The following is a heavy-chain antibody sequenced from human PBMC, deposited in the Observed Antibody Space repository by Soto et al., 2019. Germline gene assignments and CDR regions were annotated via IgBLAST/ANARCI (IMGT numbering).Heavy chain of an antibody. V-gene: IGHV3-21*06. CDR3: ARESEDLTSNFDY. CDR2: ISTSSSYI. CDR1: GFTFSSYA. Sequence: KPGGSLRLSCAASGFTFSSYAMNWVRQAPGKGLEWVSSISTSSSYIYYGDSMKGRFTISRDNAKNSLYLEMNSLRAEDTAVYYCARESEDLTSNFDYWGQGTLVTVSS. J-gene: IGHJ4*02.